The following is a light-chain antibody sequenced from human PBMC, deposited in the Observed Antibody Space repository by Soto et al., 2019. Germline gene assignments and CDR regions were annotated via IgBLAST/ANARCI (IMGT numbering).Light chain of an antibody. V-gene: IGKV3-15*01. CDR2: GAS. J-gene: IGKJ1*01. CDR1: QSVSSN. CDR3: QQYSNWPPWT. Sequence: EILMTQSPATLSVSPGERATLSCRASQSVSSNLAWYQQKPGQAPRLLIYGASTRATGIPARFSGSGSGTDFTLTISSLQSEDFAVYYCQQYSNWPPWTFGQGTKVDIK.